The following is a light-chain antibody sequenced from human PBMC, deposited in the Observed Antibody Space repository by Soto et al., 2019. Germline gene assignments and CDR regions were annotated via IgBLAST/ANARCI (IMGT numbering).Light chain of an antibody. V-gene: IGLV2-8*01. CDR2: EVT. CDR3: SSYAGSNIHYV. Sequence: QSVVTQPPSASGPPGQSVTISCTGTSNDVGGYNYVSWYQHHPGKVPKLMIYEVTKRPSGVPDRFSGSKSGNTASLTVSGLQAEDEADYYCSSYAGSNIHYVFGGGTKVTVL. J-gene: IGLJ1*01. CDR1: SNDVGGYNY.